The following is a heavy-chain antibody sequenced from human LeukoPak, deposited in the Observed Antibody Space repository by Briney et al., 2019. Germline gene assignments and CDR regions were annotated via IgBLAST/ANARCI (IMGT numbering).Heavy chain of an antibody. D-gene: IGHD3-16*01. J-gene: IGHJ4*02. CDR2: ISATSTDT. V-gene: IGHV3-11*06. CDR1: GFTFSDNY. CDR3: VRTAGREGGD. Sequence: GGSLRLSCAASGFTFSDNYMRWVRQAPGKGLEWVSYISATSTDTNYADSVKGRFSISRDNARNSLYLQMNSLRAEDTAVYYCVRTAGREGGDWGQGTLVTVSS.